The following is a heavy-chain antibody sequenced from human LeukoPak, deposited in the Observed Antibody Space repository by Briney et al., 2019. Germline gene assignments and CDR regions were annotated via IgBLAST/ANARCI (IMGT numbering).Heavy chain of an antibody. CDR1: GFTFSRYS. D-gene: IGHD3-10*01. CDR2: ISSNSSTI. V-gene: IGHV3-48*04. J-gene: IGHJ4*02. Sequence: PGGPLRLSCAASGFTFSRYSMNWVRQAPGKGLEWVSYISSNSSTIYHADSVKARLTIPRDDPKNSLYLQMNSLRVEDTAVYYCAMVRGVIFDYWGQGTLVTVSS. CDR3: AMVRGVIFDY.